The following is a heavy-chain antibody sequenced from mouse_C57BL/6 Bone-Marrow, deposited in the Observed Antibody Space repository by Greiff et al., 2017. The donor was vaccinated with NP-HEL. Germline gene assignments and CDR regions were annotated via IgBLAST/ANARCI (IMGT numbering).Heavy chain of an antibody. CDR2: ISNGGGST. CDR3: ARQNWDY. J-gene: IGHJ2*01. Sequence: EVKLMESGGGLVQPGGSLKLSCAASGFTFSDYYMYWVRQTPEKRLEWVAYISNGGGSTYYPDTVKGRFTISRDNAKNTLYLQMSRLKSEDTAMYYCARQNWDYWGQGTTLTVSS. CDR1: GFTFSDYY. D-gene: IGHD4-1*01. V-gene: IGHV5-12*01.